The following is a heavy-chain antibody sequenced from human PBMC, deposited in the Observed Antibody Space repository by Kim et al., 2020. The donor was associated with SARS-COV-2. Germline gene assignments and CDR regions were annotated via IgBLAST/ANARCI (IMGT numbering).Heavy chain of an antibody. CDR1: GYTFTSYA. CDR2: INAGNGNT. V-gene: IGHV1-3*01. CDR3: ASEIVATIGDPYYYGMDV. J-gene: IGHJ6*02. Sequence: SVKVSCKASGYTFTSYAMHWVRQAPGQRLEWMGWINAGNGNTKYSQKFQGRVTITRDTSASTAYMELSSLRSEDTAVYYCASEIVATIGDPYYYGMDVWGQGTTVTVSS. D-gene: IGHD5-12*01.